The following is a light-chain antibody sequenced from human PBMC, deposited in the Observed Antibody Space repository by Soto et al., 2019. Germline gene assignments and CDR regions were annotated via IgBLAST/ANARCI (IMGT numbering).Light chain of an antibody. Sequence: DIQMTQSPSTLSASVGDRVTITCRASQSISSWLAWYQQKPGKAPMLLIYDASSLESGVPSRFSGSGSGTEFTLTISSLQPDDFAAYYCQQYNSYSHTFGQGTKVDSK. CDR2: DAS. CDR3: QQYNSYSHT. CDR1: QSISSW. V-gene: IGKV1-5*01. J-gene: IGKJ2*01.